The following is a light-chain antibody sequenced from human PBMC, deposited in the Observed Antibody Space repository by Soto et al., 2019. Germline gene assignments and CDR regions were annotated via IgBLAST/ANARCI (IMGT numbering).Light chain of an antibody. Sequence: EIVLTQSPGTLSLSPGERATLSCRASQSVSSSYLAWYQQKPGQGPRLLIYGASSRATGIPDRFSGSGSGTDFTLTISRLETEDFAVYYCQQYGSSRAFGQGTKVDIK. V-gene: IGKV3-20*01. J-gene: IGKJ1*01. CDR3: QQYGSSRA. CDR1: QSVSSSY. CDR2: GAS.